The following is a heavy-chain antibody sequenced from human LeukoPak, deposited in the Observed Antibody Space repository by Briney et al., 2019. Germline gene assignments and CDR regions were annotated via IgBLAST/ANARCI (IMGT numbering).Heavy chain of an antibody. D-gene: IGHD5-12*01. J-gene: IGHJ5*02. V-gene: IGHV4-30-2*01. CDR3: ASLNSGYRWFDP. CDR1: GGSISSGGYS. Sequence: NPSETLSLTCAVSGGSISSGGYSWSWIRQPPGKGLEWIGYIYHSGSTYYNPSLKSRVTISVDRSKNQFSLKLSSVTAADTAVFYCASLNSGYRWFDPWGQGTLVTVSS. CDR2: IYHSGST.